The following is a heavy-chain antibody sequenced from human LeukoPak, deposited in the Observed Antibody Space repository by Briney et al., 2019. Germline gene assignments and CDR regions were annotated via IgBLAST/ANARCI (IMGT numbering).Heavy chain of an antibody. V-gene: IGHV3-48*01. D-gene: IGHD3-3*01. Sequence: PGGSLRLSCAASGFTFSSYSMNWVRQAPGKGLEWVSYISGSSSTIYYADSVKGRFTISRDNAKNSLYLQMSSLRAEDTAVYYCARDSSGGDYWGQGTLVTVSS. CDR1: GFTFSSYS. CDR3: ARDSSGGDY. J-gene: IGHJ4*02. CDR2: ISGSSSTI.